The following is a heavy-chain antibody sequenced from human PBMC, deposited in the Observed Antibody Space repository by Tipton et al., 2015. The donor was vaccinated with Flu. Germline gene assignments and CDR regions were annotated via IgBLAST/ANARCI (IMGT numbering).Heavy chain of an antibody. Sequence: SLRLSCAASGFTFSSYEMNWVRQAPGKGLEWVSYISNSDTTIYYADSVKGRFTISRDNAKNPLYLQMYSLRADDTGVYYCARVWGYSYYFDYWGQGTLVTVSS. D-gene: IGHD3-16*01. CDR1: GFTFSSYE. V-gene: IGHV3-48*03. CDR3: ARVWGYSYYFDY. J-gene: IGHJ4*02. CDR2: ISNSDTTI.